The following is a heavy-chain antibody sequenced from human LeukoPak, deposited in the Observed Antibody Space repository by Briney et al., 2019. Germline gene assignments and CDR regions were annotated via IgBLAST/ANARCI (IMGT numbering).Heavy chain of an antibody. CDR2: ISSSGSST. Sequence: TGGSLRLSCAASGFTFSSYGMSWVRQAPGKGREWVSGISSSGSSTYYAESVKGRFTISRDNFKNMLYLQMNSLRAEDTAVYYCAKKDGSGSWYYYFDYWGQGSLVTVSS. CDR3: AKKDGSGSWYYYFDY. V-gene: IGHV3-23*01. D-gene: IGHD3-10*01. CDR1: GFTFSSYG. J-gene: IGHJ4*02.